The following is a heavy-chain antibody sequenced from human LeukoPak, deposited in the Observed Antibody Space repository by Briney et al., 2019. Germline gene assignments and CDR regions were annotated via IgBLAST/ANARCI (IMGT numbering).Heavy chain of an antibody. D-gene: IGHD2-2*01. CDR2: IRYDESNK. J-gene: IGHJ6*03. CDR1: GFTFSSYG. CDR3: AKGSYYCNSNSCPQYYYYMDV. V-gene: IGHV3-30*02. Sequence: GGSLRLFCAASGFTFSSYGMHWVRQAPGKGLEWVAFIRYDESNKYYADSVKGRFTISRDNSKNTLYLQMNSLRAEDTAVYYCAKGSYYCNSNSCPQYYYYMDVWGKGTTVTVSS.